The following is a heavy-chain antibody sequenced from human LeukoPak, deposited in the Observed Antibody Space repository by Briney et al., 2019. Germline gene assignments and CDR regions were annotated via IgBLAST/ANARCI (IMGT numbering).Heavy chain of an antibody. V-gene: IGHV1-2*02. CDR2: INPNSGGT. D-gene: IGHD6-13*01. Sequence: ASVKVSCKASGYTFTSYGISWVRQAPGQGLEWMGWINPNSGGTNYAQKFQGRVTMTRDTSISTAYMELSRLRSDDTAVYYCATLSAYSSSRGYFDYWGQGTLVTVSS. CDR1: GYTFTSYG. CDR3: ATLSAYSSSRGYFDY. J-gene: IGHJ4*02.